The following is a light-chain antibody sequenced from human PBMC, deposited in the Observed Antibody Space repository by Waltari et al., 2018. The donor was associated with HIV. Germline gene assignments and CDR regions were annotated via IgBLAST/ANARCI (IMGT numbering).Light chain of an antibody. CDR2: GAS. J-gene: IGKJ4*01. CDR3: QQYGSSPPVT. Sequence: DIVLTQSPGTLSLSPGERATLSCRASQSVSSSYLACDTQKPGQAPRLLIYGASSRATGIPERCSGSGSGTDFTLTISRLEPEDFAVYDCQQYGSSPPVTFGGGTKVEIK. V-gene: IGKV3-20*01. CDR1: QSVSSSY.